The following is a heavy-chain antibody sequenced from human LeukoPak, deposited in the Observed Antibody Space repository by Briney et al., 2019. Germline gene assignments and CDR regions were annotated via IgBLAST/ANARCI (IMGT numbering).Heavy chain of an antibody. CDR2: ISGSGGST. CDR1: GFTFSSYA. D-gene: IGHD3-9*01. J-gene: IGHJ4*02. V-gene: IGHV3-23*01. CDR3: TTATRYYDILTGYYSVDY. Sequence: GGSLRLSCAASGFTFSSYAMSWVRQAPGKGLEWVSAISGSGGSTYYVDSVKGRFTISRDNSKNTLYLQMNSLRAEDTAVYYCTTATRYYDILTGYYSVDYWGQGTLVTVSS.